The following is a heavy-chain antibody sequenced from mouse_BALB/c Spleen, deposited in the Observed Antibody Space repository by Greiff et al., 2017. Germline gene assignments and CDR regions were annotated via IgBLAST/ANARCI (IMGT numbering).Heavy chain of an antibody. D-gene: IGHD4-1*01. Sequence: EVKLVESGGGLVQPGGSLRLSCATSGFTFTDYYMSWVRQPPGKALEWLGFIRNKANGYTTEYSASVKGRFTISRDNSQSILYLQMNTLRAEDSATYYCARDENGILFAYWGQGTLVTVSA. CDR2: IRNKANGYTT. CDR3: ARDENGILFAY. V-gene: IGHV7-3*02. J-gene: IGHJ3*01. CDR1: GFTFTDYY.